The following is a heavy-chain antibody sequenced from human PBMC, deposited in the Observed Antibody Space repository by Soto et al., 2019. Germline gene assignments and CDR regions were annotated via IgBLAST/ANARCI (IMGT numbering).Heavy chain of an antibody. V-gene: IGHV2-5*02. CDR2: VYWADDR. Sequence: QITLKESGPTQVRPTQTLMLTCTFSGFSLASSGVGVAWLRKPPGRALDWLAVVYWADDRRYNSSLKTRLTITKDTSRNQVVLIMTHMDPADAATYYFSHRGNMYGNGDWGYFDYWGQGDQVTVSS. CDR1: GFSLASSGVG. CDR3: SHRGNMYGNGDWGYFDY. J-gene: IGHJ4*02. D-gene: IGHD7-27*01.